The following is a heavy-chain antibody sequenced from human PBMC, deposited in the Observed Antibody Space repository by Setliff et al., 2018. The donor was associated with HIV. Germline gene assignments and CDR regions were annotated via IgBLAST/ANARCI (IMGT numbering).Heavy chain of an antibody. CDR1: GYTFTSYY. V-gene: IGHV1-46*01. CDR2: INPSGGST. Sequence: ASVKVSCKASGYTFTSYYMHWVRQAPGQGLEWMGIINPSGGSTSYAQKFQGRVTITADESTSTAYMELSSLRSEDTAVYYCARGPANGWSGHWGQGTLVTVSS. CDR3: ARGPANGWSGH. J-gene: IGHJ4*02. D-gene: IGHD6-19*01.